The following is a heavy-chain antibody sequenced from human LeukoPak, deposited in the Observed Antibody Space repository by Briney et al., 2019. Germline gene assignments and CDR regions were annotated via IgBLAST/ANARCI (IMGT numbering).Heavy chain of an antibody. CDR1: RYTFTSYD. CDR3: ARSSGYFDWLLLFDY. Sequence: ASVKVSCKASRYTFTSYDINWVRQATGQGLEWMGWMNPNSGNTGYAQKFQGRVTITRNTSISTAYMELSSLRSEDTAVYYCARSSGYFDWLLLFDYWGQGTLVTVSS. V-gene: IGHV1-8*03. J-gene: IGHJ4*02. D-gene: IGHD3-9*01. CDR2: MNPNSGNT.